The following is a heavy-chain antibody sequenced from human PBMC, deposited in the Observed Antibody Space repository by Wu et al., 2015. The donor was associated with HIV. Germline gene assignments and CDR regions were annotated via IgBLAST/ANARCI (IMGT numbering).Heavy chain of an antibody. V-gene: IGHV1-46*03. CDR1: GYTFTTYY. CDR3: ANRNRIGNMEALYI. D-gene: IGHD1-1*01. J-gene: IGHJ3*02. Sequence: QVQLVQSGAEVKKPGASVKVSCKASGYTFTTYYIHWVRQAPGQGPEWMGVINPSENRVSYAQRFQGRVTMTRDTSTSTVYMELSSLRSEDTAVYFCANRNRIGNMEALYIWGRRDKGTSSLQ. CDR2: INPSENRV.